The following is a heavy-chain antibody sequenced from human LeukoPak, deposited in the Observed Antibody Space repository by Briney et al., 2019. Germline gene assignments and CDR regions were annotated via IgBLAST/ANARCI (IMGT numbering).Heavy chain of an antibody. V-gene: IGHV3-7*01. CDR1: GFTFGDYA. CDR2: IKQDGSEK. Sequence: PGRSLRLSCTGSGFTFGDYAMTWVRQAPGKGLEWVANIKQDGSEKYYVDSVKGRFTISRDNAKNSLYLQMNSLRAEDTAVYYCARADSSIAARLSRSSIFNYYYYMDVWGKGTTVTVSS. D-gene: IGHD6-6*01. CDR3: ARADSSIAARLSRSSIFNYYYYMDV. J-gene: IGHJ6*03.